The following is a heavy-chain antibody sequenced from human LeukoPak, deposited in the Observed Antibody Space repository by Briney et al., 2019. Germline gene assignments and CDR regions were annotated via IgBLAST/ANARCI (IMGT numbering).Heavy chain of an antibody. CDR3: ARKHDYGGNRIDY. V-gene: IGHV3-48*01. CDR1: GFTFSSYS. J-gene: IGHJ4*02. Sequence: GGSLRLSCAASGFTFSSYSMNWVRQAPGKGLEWVSYISSSSSTIYYADSAKGRFTISRDNAKNSLYLQMNSLRAEDTAVYYCARKHDYGGNRIDYWGQGTLVTVSS. CDR2: ISSSSSTI. D-gene: IGHD4-23*01.